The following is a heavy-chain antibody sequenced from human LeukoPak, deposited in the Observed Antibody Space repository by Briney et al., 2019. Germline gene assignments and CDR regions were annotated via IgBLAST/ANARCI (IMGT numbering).Heavy chain of an antibody. J-gene: IGHJ6*03. CDR3: ARQTDGSSWYPGYYYYYMDV. D-gene: IGHD6-13*01. Sequence: SVKVSCKASGGTFSSYAISWVRQAPGQGLEWMGGIIPIFGTANYAQKFQGRVTITTDESTSTDYMELSSLRSEDTAVYYCARQTDGSSWYPGYYYYYMDVWGKGTTVTVSS. V-gene: IGHV1-69*05. CDR2: IIPIFGTA. CDR1: GGTFSSYA.